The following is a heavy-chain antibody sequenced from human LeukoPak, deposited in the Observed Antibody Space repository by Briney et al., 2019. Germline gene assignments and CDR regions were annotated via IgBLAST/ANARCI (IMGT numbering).Heavy chain of an antibody. CDR2: ISYDGSNK. CDR3: AKDGLCGGDCYSYFDY. J-gene: IGHJ4*02. V-gene: IGHV3-30*18. Sequence: PGRSLRLSCAASGFTFDDYAMHWVRQAPGKGLEWVAVISYDGSNKYYADSVKGRFTISRDNSKNTLYLQMNSLRAEDTAVYYCAKDGLCGGDCYSYFDYWGQGILVTVSS. CDR1: GFTFDDYA. D-gene: IGHD2-21*02.